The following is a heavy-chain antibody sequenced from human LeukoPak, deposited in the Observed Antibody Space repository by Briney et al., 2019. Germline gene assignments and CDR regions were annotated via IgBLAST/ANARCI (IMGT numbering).Heavy chain of an antibody. CDR1: GGSISRYY. CDR2: IYSSGST. V-gene: IGHV4-4*07. CDR3: ARDIYYDDSSGYRNWFDA. D-gene: IGHD3-22*01. Sequence: SETLSLTCTVPGGSISRYYWSWIRQPAGKGLEWVGRIYSSGSTNYNPSLRSRVTMSVDTSKNQFSLRLSSVTAADTAVYYCARDIYYDDSSGYRNWFDAWGQGTLVTVSS. J-gene: IGHJ5*02.